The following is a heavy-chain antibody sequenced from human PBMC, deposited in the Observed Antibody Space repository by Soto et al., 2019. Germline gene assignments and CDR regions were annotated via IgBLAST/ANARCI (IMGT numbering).Heavy chain of an antibody. Sequence: LRLSCAASGFTFSSYAMSWVRQAPGKGLEWVSAISGSGGSTYYADSVKGRFTISRDNSKNTLHLQMNSLRAEDTAVYYCAKDRERVATRPKFDYWGQGTLVTVSS. CDR2: ISGSGGST. V-gene: IGHV3-23*01. CDR3: AKDRERVATRPKFDY. CDR1: GFTFSSYA. D-gene: IGHD2-15*01. J-gene: IGHJ4*02.